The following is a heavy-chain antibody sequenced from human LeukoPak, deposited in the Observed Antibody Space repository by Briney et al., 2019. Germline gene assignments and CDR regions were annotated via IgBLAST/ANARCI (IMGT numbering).Heavy chain of an antibody. Sequence: GRSLRLSCAASGFTFSSYAMHWVRQAPGKGLEWVAVISYDGSNKYYADSVKGRFTISRDNSKNTLYLQMNSLRAEDTAVYYCARDRYVRDYYGSGSYPYAEYFQHWGQGTLVTVSS. J-gene: IGHJ1*01. D-gene: IGHD3-10*01. CDR2: ISYDGSNK. CDR3: ARDRYVRDYYGSGSYPYAEYFQH. V-gene: IGHV3-30*04. CDR1: GFTFSSYA.